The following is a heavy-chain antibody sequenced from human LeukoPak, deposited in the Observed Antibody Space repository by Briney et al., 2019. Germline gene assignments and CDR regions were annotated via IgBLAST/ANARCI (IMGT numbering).Heavy chain of an antibody. V-gene: IGHV1-18*01. CDR1: GYTFTSYG. D-gene: IGHD4-17*01. CDR2: ISAYNGNT. J-gene: IGHJ5*02. CDR3: ARDWPSDDYGDWWFDP. Sequence: GASVKVSCKASGYTFTSYGISWVRQAPGQGLEWMGWISAYNGNTNYAQRLQGRVTMTTDTSTSTAYMELRSLRSDDTAVYYCARDWPSDDYGDWWFDPWGQGTLVTVSS.